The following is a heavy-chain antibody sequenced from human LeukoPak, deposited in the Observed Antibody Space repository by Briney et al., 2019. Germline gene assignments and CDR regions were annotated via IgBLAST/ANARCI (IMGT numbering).Heavy chain of an antibody. J-gene: IGHJ4*02. CDR2: IYYTGST. CDR3: ARRGITYSTSFFDS. CDR1: GGSISSGKDL. D-gene: IGHD6-13*01. Sequence: SETLSLTCAVSGGSISSGKDLWVWIRQSPGRGLEWIGSIYYTGSTDYNPSLKSRVTISVDTSKSEFSLMVHSVTAADTAMYYCARRGITYSTSFFDSWGQGTLVTVAS. V-gene: IGHV4-39*01.